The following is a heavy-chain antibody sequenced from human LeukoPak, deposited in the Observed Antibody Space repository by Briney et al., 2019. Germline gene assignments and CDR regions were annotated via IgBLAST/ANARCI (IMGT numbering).Heavy chain of an antibody. CDR2: IYHSGST. CDR3: ARANWNYGLNDY. J-gene: IGHJ4*02. D-gene: IGHD1-7*01. V-gene: IGHV4-38-2*02. CDR1: GYSISSGYY. Sequence: SSEALSLTCTVSGYSISSGYYWGWIRQPPGKGLEWIGSIYHSGSTYYNPSLKSRVTISVDTSKNQFSLKLSSVTAADTAVYYCARANWNYGLNDYWGQGTLVTVSS.